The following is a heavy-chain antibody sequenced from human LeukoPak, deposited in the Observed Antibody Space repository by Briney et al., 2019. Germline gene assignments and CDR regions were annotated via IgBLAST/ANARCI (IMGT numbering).Heavy chain of an antibody. J-gene: IGHJ3*02. V-gene: IGHV4-61*02. CDR3: AIYRGDPYSSSWHDAFDI. D-gene: IGHD6-13*01. CDR2: IYTSGST. CDR1: GGSISSGSYY. Sequence: PSETLSLTCTVSGGSISSGSYYWSWIRQPAGKGLEWIGRIYTSGSTNYNPSLKSRVTIPVDTSKNQFSLKLSSVTAADTAVYYCAIYRGDPYSSSWHDAFDIWGQGTMVTVSS.